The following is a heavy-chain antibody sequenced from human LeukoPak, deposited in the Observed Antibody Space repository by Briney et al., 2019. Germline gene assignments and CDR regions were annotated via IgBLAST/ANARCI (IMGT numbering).Heavy chain of an antibody. CDR1: GFIFGDYA. J-gene: IGHJ6*03. D-gene: IGHD4-17*01. Sequence: PGGSLRLSCTTSGFIFGDYAMSWFRQAPGKGLEWVGFIRSKNYGGAIEYAASVKGRFTISRDDSKSIAYLQMNSLKTENTAVYYCARDQLGGDPDDYYYYYMDVWGKGTTVIVSS. CDR3: ARDQLGGDPDDYYYYYMDV. CDR2: IRSKNYGGAI. V-gene: IGHV3-49*03.